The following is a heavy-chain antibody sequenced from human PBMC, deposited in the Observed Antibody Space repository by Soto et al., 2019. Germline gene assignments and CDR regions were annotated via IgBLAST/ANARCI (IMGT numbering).Heavy chain of an antibody. V-gene: IGHV1-18*01. CDR1: SFIFTSYG. J-gene: IGHJ6*02. CDR3: ATSGGHHFGMDV. D-gene: IGHD2-8*02. CDR2: ISGYNGNT. Sequence: VASVKVSCKASSFIFTSYGINWARQAPGQGLEWMGWISGYNGNTKYGQKFQDRVTLTADTSTATAFMEVRSLRGDDSAVYYCATSGGHHFGMDVWGQGTTVTVSS.